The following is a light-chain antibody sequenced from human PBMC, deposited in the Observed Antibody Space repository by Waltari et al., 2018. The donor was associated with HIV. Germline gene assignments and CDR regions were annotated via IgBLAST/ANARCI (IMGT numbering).Light chain of an antibody. CDR1: SPNLGAGSD. J-gene: IGLJ3*02. CDR2: GNS. V-gene: IGLV1-40*01. Sequence: QSVLTQPPSVSGAPGPRVTIPCTGSSPNLGAGSDVHWYQPLPGTAPKLLIYGNSNRPSGVPDRFSGSKSGTSASLAITGLQAEDEADYYCQSYDSSLSGWVFGGGTKLTVL. CDR3: QSYDSSLSGWV.